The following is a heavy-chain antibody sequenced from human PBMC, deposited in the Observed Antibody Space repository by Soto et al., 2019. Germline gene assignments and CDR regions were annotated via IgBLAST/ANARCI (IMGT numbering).Heavy chain of an antibody. CDR2: SGTT. Sequence: SETLSLTCTVCGGSITSTNYFWGWIRQPPGKGLEWIGSGTTYYNPSLRSRVAISVDTSKNQFSLKLNSVTAADTAIYYCMTYGGDTGSFDYWGQGTLVTVSS. J-gene: IGHJ4*02. CDR1: GGSITSTNYF. CDR3: MTYGGDTGSFDY. V-gene: IGHV4-39*01. D-gene: IGHD4-17*01.